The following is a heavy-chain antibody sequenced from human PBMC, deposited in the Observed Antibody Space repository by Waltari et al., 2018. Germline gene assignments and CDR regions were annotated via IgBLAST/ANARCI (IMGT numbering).Heavy chain of an antibody. Sequence: QVQLVQSGAEVKKPGASVKVSCKASGYTFTSYAMHWVRQAPGQRLEWMGWINAGNGNTKYSQKFQGRVTITRDTSASTAYMELSSLRSEDTAVYYCARDPSIAAAGIDFDYWGQGTLVTVSS. V-gene: IGHV1-3*01. D-gene: IGHD6-13*01. CDR1: GYTFTSYA. CDR2: INAGNGNT. CDR3: ARDPSIAAAGIDFDY. J-gene: IGHJ4*02.